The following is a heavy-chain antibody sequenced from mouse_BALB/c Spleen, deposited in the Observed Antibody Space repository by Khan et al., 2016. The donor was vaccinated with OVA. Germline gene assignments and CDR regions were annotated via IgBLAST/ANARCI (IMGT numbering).Heavy chain of an antibody. D-gene: IGHD1-1*01. CDR3: AIRGLRWDFDD. Sequence: QVQLQQSGAELAKPGSSVKMFCMASGYTFINYWIFWVQQRPGQGLEWIGYINPILGYTVYTQNFKDKATLTADKSSRTAYMQLSSLTSEDSAVYYCAIRGLRWDFDDWGQGTTLTVAS. J-gene: IGHJ2*01. CDR1: GYTFINYW. V-gene: IGHV1-7*01. CDR2: INPILGYT.